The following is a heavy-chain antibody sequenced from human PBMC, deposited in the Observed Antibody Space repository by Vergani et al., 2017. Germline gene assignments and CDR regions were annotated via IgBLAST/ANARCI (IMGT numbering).Heavy chain of an antibody. CDR3: ARDFAYCGGDCYSSSDDAFDI. CDR2: ISSSSSYI. CDR1: GFTFSSYS. J-gene: IGHJ3*02. Sequence: EVQLVESGGGLVKPGGSLRLSCAASGFTFSSYSMNWVRQAPGKGLEWVSSISSSSSYIYDADSVKGRFTIYRDNAKNSLYLQMNSLRAEDTAVYYCARDFAYCGGDCYSSSDDAFDIWGQGTMVTVSS. V-gene: IGHV3-21*01. D-gene: IGHD2-21*02.